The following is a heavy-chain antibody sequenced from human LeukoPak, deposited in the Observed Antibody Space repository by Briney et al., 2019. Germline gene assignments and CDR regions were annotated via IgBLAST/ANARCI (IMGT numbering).Heavy chain of an antibody. Sequence: SETLSLTCTVSGGSISSSSAYWGWIRQPPGKGLEWIGSIYYSKNKYYNPSLKRRVTISADTSKNQFSLTLGSVSATDTAVYYCVSPRGFSYGYFDYWGQGTLVTVSS. CDR1: GGSISSSSAY. CDR2: IYYSKNK. D-gene: IGHD5-18*01. J-gene: IGHJ4*02. V-gene: IGHV4-39*01. CDR3: VSPRGFSYGYFDY.